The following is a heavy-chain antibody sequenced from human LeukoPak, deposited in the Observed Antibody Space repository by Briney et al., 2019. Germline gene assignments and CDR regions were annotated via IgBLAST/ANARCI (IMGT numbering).Heavy chain of an antibody. CDR3: ARDWSGDDY. V-gene: IGHV3-21*01. J-gene: IGHJ4*02. CDR1: GFTFSSYS. Sequence: GGSLRLSCAASGFTFSSYSMSWVRQAPGKGLEWVSSISSSSTYIYYVDSVKGRFTISRDDAKNSLYLRMNSLRAEDTAVYYCARDWSGDDYWGQGTLVTVSS. CDR2: ISSSSTYI. D-gene: IGHD3-3*01.